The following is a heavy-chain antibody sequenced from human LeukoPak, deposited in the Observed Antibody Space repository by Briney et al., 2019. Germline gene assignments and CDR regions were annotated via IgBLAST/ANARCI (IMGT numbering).Heavy chain of an antibody. CDR3: ARSKTRVLDAFDI. CDR2: INPNSGGT. D-gene: IGHD6-6*01. V-gene: IGHV1-2*02. J-gene: IGHJ3*02. Sequence: ASVKATCKASAYTFTGHYRHGVRQPPAQGLEWMGWINPNSGGTNYAQKFQGRATMTRDTSISTAYMELSRLRSDDTAVYYCARSKTRVLDAFDIWGQGTMVTVSS. CDR1: AYTFTGHY.